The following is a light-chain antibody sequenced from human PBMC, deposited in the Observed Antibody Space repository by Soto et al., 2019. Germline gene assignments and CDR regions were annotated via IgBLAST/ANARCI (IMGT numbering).Light chain of an antibody. J-gene: IGKJ1*01. Sequence: DIQMTQSPSPLSASVGDRVYITWRASQSISSYLNWYQAKAGKAPKLLIYEASTLESGVPSRFSGSGSGTHFTPTISGLQPEDVATYYCQKYNIAPSWTFGQGTKVDI. V-gene: IGKV1-39*01. CDR1: QSISSY. CDR2: EAS. CDR3: QKYNIAPSWT.